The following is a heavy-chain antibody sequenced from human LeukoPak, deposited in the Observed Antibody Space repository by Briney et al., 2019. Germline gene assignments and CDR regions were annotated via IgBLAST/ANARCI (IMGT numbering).Heavy chain of an antibody. CDR3: AKDRYSSGWTPDY. D-gene: IGHD6-19*01. Sequence: PGGSLRLSCAASGFTFSSYAMHWVRQAPGKGLEWVAVISYDGSNKYYADSVKGRFTISRDNSKNTLYLQMNSPRAEDTAVYYCAKDRYSSGWTPDYWGQGTLVTVSS. CDR2: ISYDGSNK. CDR1: GFTFSSYA. J-gene: IGHJ4*02. V-gene: IGHV3-30*04.